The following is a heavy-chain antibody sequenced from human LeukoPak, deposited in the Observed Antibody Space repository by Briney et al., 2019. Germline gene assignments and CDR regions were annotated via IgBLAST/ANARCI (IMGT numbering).Heavy chain of an antibody. D-gene: IGHD5-18*01. CDR2: ISSSSSYI. V-gene: IGHV3-21*04. Sequence: PGGSLRLSCAGSGFTFSSYSMNWVRQAPGKGLEWVSCISSSSSYIYYADSVKGRFTISRDNARNSLHLQMNSLRAEDTAFYYCAKGIRGYSYGYVYWGQGTLVTVSS. CDR1: GFTFSSYS. CDR3: AKGIRGYSYGYVY. J-gene: IGHJ4*02.